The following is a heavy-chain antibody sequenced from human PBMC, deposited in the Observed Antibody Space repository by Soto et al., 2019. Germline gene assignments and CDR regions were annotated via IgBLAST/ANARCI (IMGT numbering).Heavy chain of an antibody. CDR3: ARDKRVSRWFDP. V-gene: IGHV4-61*01. Sequence: SETLSLTCTVSGGSVSSGSYYWSWIRQPPGKGLEWIGYIYYTGSTNYNPSLKSRVTISVDTSKNRFSLKLSSVTAADTAVYYCARDKRVSRWFDPWGQGTLVTVSS. CDR2: IYYTGST. J-gene: IGHJ5*02. CDR1: GGSVSSGSYY.